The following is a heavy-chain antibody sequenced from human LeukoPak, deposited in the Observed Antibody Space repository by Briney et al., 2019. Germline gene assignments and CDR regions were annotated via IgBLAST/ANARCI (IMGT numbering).Heavy chain of an antibody. CDR1: GGSISSSSYY. Sequence: SETLSLTCTVSGGSISSSSYYWGWIRQPPGKGLEWIGSIYYSGSTYYNPSLKSRVTISVDTSKNQFSLKLSSVTAADTAVYYCASRMYYYDSSGFDAFDIWGQGTMVTVSS. CDR2: IYYSGST. D-gene: IGHD3-22*01. V-gene: IGHV4-39*07. CDR3: ASRMYYYDSSGFDAFDI. J-gene: IGHJ3*02.